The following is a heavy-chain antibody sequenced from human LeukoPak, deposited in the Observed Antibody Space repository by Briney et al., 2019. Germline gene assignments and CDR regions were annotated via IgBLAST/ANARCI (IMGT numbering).Heavy chain of an antibody. CDR2: INAGNGNT. Sequence: ASVKVSCKASGYTFTRYAMHWVRQAPGQRLEWMGRINAGNGNTKYSQKFQGRVTITADESTSTAYMELSSLRSEDTAVYYCARAYSSGYYFDYYYGMDVWGQGTTVTVSS. J-gene: IGHJ6*02. V-gene: IGHV1-3*01. D-gene: IGHD3-22*01. CDR1: GYTFTRYA. CDR3: ARAYSSGYYFDYYYGMDV.